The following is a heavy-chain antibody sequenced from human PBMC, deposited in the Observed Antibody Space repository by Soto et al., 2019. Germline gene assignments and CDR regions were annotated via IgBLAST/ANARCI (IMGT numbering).Heavy chain of an antibody. V-gene: IGHV1-46*01. D-gene: IGHD3-22*01. CDR2: INPRCGST. J-gene: IGHJ4*02. CDR1: GYTFTSYY. CDR3: ARVRRSSGYSYGY. Sequence: APVKGYCQASGYTFTSYYMHWVRQAPGQGLEWMGIINPRCGSTSYAQKFQGRVTMTRDTSTSTVYMELSSLRSEDTAVYYCARVRRSSGYSYGYWGQGTPVTVSS.